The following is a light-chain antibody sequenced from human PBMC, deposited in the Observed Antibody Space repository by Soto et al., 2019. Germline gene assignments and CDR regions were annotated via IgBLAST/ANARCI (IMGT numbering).Light chain of an antibody. Sequence: DLQMTQSPSTLSASVGDRVTTTCRASQSISSWLAWYQQKPGKAPKLLIYDASSLESGVPSRFSGSGSGTEFTLTISGLQPDDIATYYCQQYKSYSTFGQGTKVDIK. CDR3: QQYKSYST. J-gene: IGKJ1*01. CDR1: QSISSW. V-gene: IGKV1-5*01. CDR2: DAS.